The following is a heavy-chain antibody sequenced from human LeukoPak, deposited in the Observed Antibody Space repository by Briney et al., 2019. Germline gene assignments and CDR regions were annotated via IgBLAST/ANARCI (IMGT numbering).Heavy chain of an antibody. CDR3: ARWASTSCYDY. V-gene: IGHV3-30*14. J-gene: IGHJ4*02. CDR2: ISYDGSNK. Sequence: PGGSLRLSCAASGFTFSSYAMHWVRQAPGKGLEWVAVISYDGSNKYYADSVKGRFTISRDNSKNTLHLQMGSLRAEDMAVYYCARWASTSCYDYWGQGTLVTVSS. D-gene: IGHD2-2*01. CDR1: GFTFSSYA.